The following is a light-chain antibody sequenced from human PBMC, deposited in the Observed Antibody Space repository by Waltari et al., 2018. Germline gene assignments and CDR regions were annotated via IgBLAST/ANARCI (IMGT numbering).Light chain of an antibody. Sequence: DIQMTQSPSSLSASLGDRVTITCRASQSISSYLNWYQQKPEKAPKLLIYAASSLQSGVPSRFSGSGSGTDFTLTISSLQPEDFATYYCQQSYSTLQTFGQGTKVEIK. CDR1: QSISSY. CDR2: AAS. CDR3: QQSYSTLQT. V-gene: IGKV1-39*01. J-gene: IGKJ1*01.